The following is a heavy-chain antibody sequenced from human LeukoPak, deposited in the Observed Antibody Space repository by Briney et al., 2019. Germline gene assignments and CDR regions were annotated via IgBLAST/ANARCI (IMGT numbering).Heavy chain of an antibody. Sequence: GGSLRLSCAASGFTFSDYHMNWVRQAPGKGLEWVSSIRSSSSDIYYADSVKGRFTISRDNAKNSLYPQMNSLRAEDTAVYYCARSYSSGWYGTFDYWGQGTVVTVSS. CDR1: GFTFSDYH. CDR2: IRSSSSDI. V-gene: IGHV3-21*06. J-gene: IGHJ4*02. CDR3: ARSYSSGWYGTFDY. D-gene: IGHD6-13*01.